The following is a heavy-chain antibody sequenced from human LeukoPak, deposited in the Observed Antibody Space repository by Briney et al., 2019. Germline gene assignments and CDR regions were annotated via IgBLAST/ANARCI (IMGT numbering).Heavy chain of an antibody. Sequence: ASVKVSFTASGYTFTSCYMHWVRQAPGQGLEWMGWISAYNGNTKYAQKFQGRVTMTTDTSTSTAYMELRSLRSDDTAVYYCARDRSSSFDYWGQGTLVTVSS. V-gene: IGHV1-18*04. CDR2: ISAYNGNT. CDR1: GYTFTSCY. CDR3: ARDRSSSFDY. D-gene: IGHD6-13*01. J-gene: IGHJ4*02.